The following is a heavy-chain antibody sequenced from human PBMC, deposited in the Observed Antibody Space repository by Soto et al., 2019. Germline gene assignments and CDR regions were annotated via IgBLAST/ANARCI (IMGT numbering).Heavy chain of an antibody. J-gene: IGHJ2*01. D-gene: IGHD2-21*01. Sequence: DVQLLESGGDLVQPGESLRLSCAASGFIFSDFAMSWVRQTPGKGLEWVSAVSVYGGSTHYSDAVTGRFTISRDNSRDTLFLQMNSLRAEDTAVYYCARRPAGDSHWYFDLWGRGTLVTVSS. V-gene: IGHV3-23*01. CDR1: GFIFSDFA. CDR3: ARRPAGDSHWYFDL. CDR2: VSVYGGST.